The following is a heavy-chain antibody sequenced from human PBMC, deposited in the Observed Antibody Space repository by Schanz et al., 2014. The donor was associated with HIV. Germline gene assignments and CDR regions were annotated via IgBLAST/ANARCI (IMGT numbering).Heavy chain of an antibody. CDR1: GFTFDDYT. CDR3: VRLMSSDYDFYHYGMDV. V-gene: IGHV3-74*02. CDR2: INSNEGTT. Sequence: EVQLVESGGVVVQPGGSLRISCAASGFTFDDYTMHWVRQAPGKGLVWVSSINSNEGTTDYADSVKGRFTISRDNAKNTLYLQMNSLRAEDTAVYYCVRLMSSDYDFYHYGMDVWGQGTTVTVSS. J-gene: IGHJ6*02. D-gene: IGHD4-17*01.